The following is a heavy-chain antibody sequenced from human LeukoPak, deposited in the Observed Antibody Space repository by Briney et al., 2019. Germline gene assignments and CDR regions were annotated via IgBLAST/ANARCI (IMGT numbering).Heavy chain of an antibody. CDR2: ISGSGGST. J-gene: IGHJ4*02. CDR1: GFTFSSYA. Sequence: GASLRLSCAASGFTFSSYAMSWVRQVPGKGLEWVSAISGSGGSTYYADSVKGRFTISRDNSKNTLYLQMNSLRAEDTAVYYCAEDDYGGWDNYWGQGTLVTVSS. CDR3: AEDDYGGWDNY. V-gene: IGHV3-23*01. D-gene: IGHD4-23*01.